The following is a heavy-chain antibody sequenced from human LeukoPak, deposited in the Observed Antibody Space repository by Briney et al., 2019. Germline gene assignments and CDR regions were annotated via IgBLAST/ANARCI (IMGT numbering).Heavy chain of an antibody. V-gene: IGHV3-66*01. Sequence: GGSLRLSCAASGFTVSSNYMSWVRQAPGKGLEWVSVIYTGGSTYYADSVKGRFTISRDNSKNTLYLQMNSLRAEDTAMYYCARWSMVAPGDYWGQGTLVTVSS. CDR1: GFTVSSNY. D-gene: IGHD4/OR15-4a*01. J-gene: IGHJ4*02. CDR2: IYTGGST. CDR3: ARWSMVAPGDY.